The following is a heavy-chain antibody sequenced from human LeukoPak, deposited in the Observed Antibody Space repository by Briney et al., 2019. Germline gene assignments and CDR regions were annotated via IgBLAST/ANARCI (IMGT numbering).Heavy chain of an antibody. CDR3: AKERLWFGELFPDY. V-gene: IGHV3-30*02. CDR2: IRYDGSNK. J-gene: IGHJ4*02. Sequence: PGGSLRLSCAASGFTFSSYGMHWVRQAPGKGLEWVAFIRYDGSNKYYADSVKGRFTISRDNSKNTLYLQMNSLRAEDTAVYYCAKERLWFGELFPDYWGQGTLVTVSS. CDR1: GFTFSSYG. D-gene: IGHD3-10*01.